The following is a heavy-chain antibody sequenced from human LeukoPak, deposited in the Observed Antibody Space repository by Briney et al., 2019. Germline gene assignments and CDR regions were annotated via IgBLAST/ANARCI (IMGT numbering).Heavy chain of an antibody. D-gene: IGHD3-10*01. CDR3: ARGALWFGESTFDY. CDR1: GFTFSSYA. J-gene: IGHJ4*02. Sequence: GRSLRLSCAASGFTFSSYAMHWVRQAPGKGLEWVAVISYDGSNKYYADSVKGRFTISRDNSKNTLYLQMSSLRAEDTAVYYCARGALWFGESTFDYWGQGTLVTVSS. CDR2: ISYDGSNK. V-gene: IGHV3-30*04.